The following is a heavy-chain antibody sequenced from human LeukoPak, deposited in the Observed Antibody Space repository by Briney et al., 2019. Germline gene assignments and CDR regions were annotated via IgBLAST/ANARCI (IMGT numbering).Heavy chain of an antibody. V-gene: IGHV4-61*02. CDR2: IYTSGST. J-gene: IGHJ4*02. D-gene: IGHD1-26*01. CDR1: GGSISSGSYY. Sequence: PSETLSLTCTVSGGSISSGSYYWSWIRQPAGKGLEWIGRIYTSGSTNYNPSLKSRVTISVDTSKNQFSLKLTSVTAADTAVYYCARVGRVGATTHFDYWGQGTLVTVSS. CDR3: ARVGRVGATTHFDY.